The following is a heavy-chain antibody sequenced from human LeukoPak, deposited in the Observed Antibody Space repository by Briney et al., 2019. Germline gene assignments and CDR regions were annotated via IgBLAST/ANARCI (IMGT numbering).Heavy chain of an antibody. V-gene: IGHV4-30-4*01. Sequence: SETLSLTCTVSGGSISGGDYYWSRIRQPPGKGLEWIVYIYYSGSTYSNPSLKSRVTISVDTSKNQFSLKLSSVTAAVTAVYYCARDRAHLDSRGYYSWGQGTLVTVSS. D-gene: IGHD3-22*01. CDR3: ARDRAHLDSRGYYS. CDR1: GGSISGGDYY. CDR2: IYYSGST. J-gene: IGHJ4*02.